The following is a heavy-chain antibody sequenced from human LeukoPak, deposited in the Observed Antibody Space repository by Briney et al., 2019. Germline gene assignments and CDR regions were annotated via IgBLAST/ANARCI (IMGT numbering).Heavy chain of an antibody. CDR2: ISWNSVTI. Sequence: GRSLRLSCVASGFAFDDYGMHWVRQAPGKGLEWVSVISWNSVTIGYADSMKGRFTISRDNAKNSLYLQMNSLRAEDTAVYYCARDRVASDIWGQGTMVTVSS. V-gene: IGHV3-9*01. J-gene: IGHJ3*02. CDR3: ARDRVASDI. CDR1: GFAFDDYG.